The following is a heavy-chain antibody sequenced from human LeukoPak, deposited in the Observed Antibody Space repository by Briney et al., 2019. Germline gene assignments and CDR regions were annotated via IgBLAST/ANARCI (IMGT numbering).Heavy chain of an antibody. CDR3: ARSARLMKGVVEVTALDD. J-gene: IGHJ4*02. CDR2: INSNGGST. CDR1: GFTFSSYA. Sequence: PGGSLRLSCVASGFTFSSYAMHWVRQTPGKGLEYVSGINSNGGSTHYANSVKGRFTISRDNSKHTLYLQMGSLRTEDMAVYYCARSARLMKGVVEVTALDDWGQGTLVTVSS. V-gene: IGHV3-64*01. D-gene: IGHD3-3*01.